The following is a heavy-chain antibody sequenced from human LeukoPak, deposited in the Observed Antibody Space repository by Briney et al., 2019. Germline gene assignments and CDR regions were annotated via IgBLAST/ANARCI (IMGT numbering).Heavy chain of an antibody. CDR2: IWHDGSKI. J-gene: IGHJ5*01. D-gene: IGHD1-7*01. V-gene: IGHV3-33*01. CDR3: AREGLTGSTNWFDS. CDR1: GFTFSYYG. Sequence: GGSLRLSCAASGFTFSYYGMQWVRQAPGKGLEWVALIWHDGSKIHYADSVKGRFTISRDNSKSTLYLEMNSLRVEDTAVYYCAREGLTGSTNWFDSWGQGTLATVSS.